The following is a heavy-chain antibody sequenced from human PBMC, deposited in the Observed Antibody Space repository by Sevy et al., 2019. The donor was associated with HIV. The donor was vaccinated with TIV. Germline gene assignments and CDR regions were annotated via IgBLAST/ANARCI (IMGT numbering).Heavy chain of an antibody. CDR3: ARYWGRDGRSIDY. V-gene: IGHV3-33*01. J-gene: IGHJ4*02. CDR2: IWYDGTDK. D-gene: IGHD3-16*01. Sequence: GGSLRLSCATSGFIFSNYAMHWIRQAPGKGLEWVAVIWYDGTDKYYAYSVQGRFTISRDNSKNTLYLQMNSLRVEDTAVYYCARYWGRDGRSIDYWGQGTLVTVSS. CDR1: GFIFSNYA.